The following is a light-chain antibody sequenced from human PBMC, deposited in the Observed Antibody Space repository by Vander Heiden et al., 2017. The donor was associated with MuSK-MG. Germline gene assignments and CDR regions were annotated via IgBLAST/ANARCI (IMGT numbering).Light chain of an antibody. CDR3: QQYGSSHR. CDR2: GAS. V-gene: IGKV3-20*01. Sequence: EIVLTQSPGTLSLSPGERATLSCRASQSVSSSYLAWYQQKPGQAPRLLIYGASSRATGIPDRFSGSGSGTDFTLTISRLEPEDFAVYYCQQYGSSHRLGQGTRLEIK. J-gene: IGKJ5*01. CDR1: QSVSSSY.